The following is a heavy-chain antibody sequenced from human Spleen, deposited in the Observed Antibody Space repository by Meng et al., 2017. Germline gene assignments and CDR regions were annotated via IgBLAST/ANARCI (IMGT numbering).Heavy chain of an antibody. CDR1: GFSLSTNGVG. Sequence: SGPTLVKPTQTLTLTCTFSGFSLSTNGVGVGWIRQPPGKGLEWIGEINHSGSTNYNPSLESRATISVDTSQNNLSLKLSSVTAADSAVYYCARGPTTMAHDFDYWGQGTLVTVSS. CDR2: INHSGST. D-gene: IGHD4-11*01. J-gene: IGHJ4*02. V-gene: IGHV4-39*02. CDR3: ARGPTTMAHDFDY.